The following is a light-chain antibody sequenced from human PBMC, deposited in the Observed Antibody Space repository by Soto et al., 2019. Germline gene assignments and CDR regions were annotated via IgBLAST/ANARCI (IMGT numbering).Light chain of an antibody. CDR1: QIISSY. CDR3: PQRSTLPFT. V-gene: IGKV3-11*01. J-gene: IGKJ3*01. CDR2: DAS. Sequence: EIVLTQSPATLSLSPGERATLSCRASQIISSYLGWYQQKPDQSPRLLIYDASNRATGIPARFSGSGSGTDFTLTISSLEPADFPVYYCPQRSTLPFTFGPGTTVNIK.